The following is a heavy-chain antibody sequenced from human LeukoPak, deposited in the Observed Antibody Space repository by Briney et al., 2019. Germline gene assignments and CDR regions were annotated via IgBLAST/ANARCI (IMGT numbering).Heavy chain of an antibody. CDR3: ARGLVVRGVTYYFGY. D-gene: IGHD3-10*01. Sequence: ASVKVSCKASGGTFSSYGINWVRQAPGQGLEWMGGIIPISGTANYAQKFQGRVTITTDESTTTAYMDLSSLRSEDTAVYYCARGLVVRGVTYYFGYWGQGTLVTVSS. CDR1: GGTFSSYG. V-gene: IGHV1-69*05. CDR2: IIPISGTA. J-gene: IGHJ4*02.